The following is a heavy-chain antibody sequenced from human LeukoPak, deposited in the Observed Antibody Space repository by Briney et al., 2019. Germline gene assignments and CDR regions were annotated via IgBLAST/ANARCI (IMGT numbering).Heavy chain of an antibody. D-gene: IGHD2-2*01. CDR2: IHYSGST. J-gene: IGHJ4*02. Sequence: SETLSLTCSVSGGSISSGTYYWGWICQSPGKGLEWIASIHYSGSTDYNPSLKSRVTISLDTSKNQFSLNLRFVTAADTAVYYCARLGYCSSTSCYPNYWGQGALVTVSS. CDR3: ARLGYCSSTSCYPNY. CDR1: GGSISSGTYY. V-gene: IGHV4-39*01.